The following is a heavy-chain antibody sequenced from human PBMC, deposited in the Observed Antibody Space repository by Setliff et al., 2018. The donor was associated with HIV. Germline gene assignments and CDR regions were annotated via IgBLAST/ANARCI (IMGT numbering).Heavy chain of an antibody. D-gene: IGHD6-13*01. V-gene: IGHV3-23*01. J-gene: IGHJ6*02. CDR1: GFSFSSHA. CDR2: ISDDGRST. CDR3: AKDLSSWQGSMDF. Sequence: PGGSLRLSCAASGFSFSSHAMSWVRRAPGKGLEWVAVISDDGRSTHYADSVKGRFTISRDNSKNTLYLQINHLRAEDTAVYYCAKDLSSWQGSMDFWGQGTTVTVSS.